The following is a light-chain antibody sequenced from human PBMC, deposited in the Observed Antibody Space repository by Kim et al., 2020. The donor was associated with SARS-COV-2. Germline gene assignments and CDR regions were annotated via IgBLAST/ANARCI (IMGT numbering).Light chain of an antibody. CDR3: QQYYTTPRT. CDR1: QNVLYSYNNNNY. V-gene: IGKV4-1*01. J-gene: IGKJ1*01. Sequence: ATIHCKSSQNVLYSYNNNNYLAWYQQKPGQSPKLLIYWASTREAGVPDRFTGSGSGTDFTLTISSLQAEDVAVYYCQQYYTTPRTFGQGTKVDIK. CDR2: WAS.